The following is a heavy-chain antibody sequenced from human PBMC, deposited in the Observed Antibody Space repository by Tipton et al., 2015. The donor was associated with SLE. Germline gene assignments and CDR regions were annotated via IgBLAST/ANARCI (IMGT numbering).Heavy chain of an antibody. CDR3: TRGHFNSGTFPYYNYYYYMDV. J-gene: IGHJ6*03. CDR2: IYYDGAT. D-gene: IGHD3-10*01. Sequence: TLSLTCTVSGVSISGYYCSWIRQSPGKGLEWIGFIYYDGATKYNPFLKNRVSISIDTSKNQFSLKMTSLTAADTAVYYCTRGHFNSGTFPYYNYYYYMDVWGKGTTVTVSS. CDR1: GVSISGYY. V-gene: IGHV4-59*01.